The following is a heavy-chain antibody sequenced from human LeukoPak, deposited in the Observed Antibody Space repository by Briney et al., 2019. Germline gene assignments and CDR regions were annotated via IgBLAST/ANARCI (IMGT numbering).Heavy chain of an antibody. CDR2: IWYDGNNK. CDR3: AKDWGYTTMVSYYFDY. D-gene: IGHD5-18*01. V-gene: IGHV3-33*06. J-gene: IGHJ4*02. Sequence: GGSLRPSCAASGFTFSVYGMHWVRQAPDKGLEWVAVIWYDGNNKYYADSVKGRFTISRDNSKNTLYLQMNSLRAEDTAVYYCAKDWGYTTMVSYYFDYWGQEALVTVSS. CDR1: GFTFSVYG.